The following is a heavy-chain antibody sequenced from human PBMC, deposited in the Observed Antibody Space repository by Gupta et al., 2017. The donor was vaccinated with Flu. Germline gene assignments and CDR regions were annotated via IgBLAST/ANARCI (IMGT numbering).Heavy chain of an antibody. J-gene: IGHJ6*02. D-gene: IGHD6-6*01. CDR2: IYYSGST. Sequence: QVQLQASGPGLVKPSQTLSLTCTVSGGSISSGDFFWSWIRQHPGKGLEWIGYIYYSGSTYYNPSLRSRVTISIDTSKNQFSLELNSVTAADTALYYCARDHRAARQNYYNYGMDVWAQGTTVTVSS. V-gene: IGHV4-31*03. CDR1: GGSISSGDFF. CDR3: ARDHRAARQNYYNYGMDV.